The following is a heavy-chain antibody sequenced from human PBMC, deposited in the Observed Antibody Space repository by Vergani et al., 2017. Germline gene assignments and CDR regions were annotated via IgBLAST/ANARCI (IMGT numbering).Heavy chain of an antibody. D-gene: IGHD4-23*01. V-gene: IGHV3-33*01. Sequence: QVQLEESGGGVVQPGRSLRLSCAGSGFTLSSHAMHWVRQAPGKGLEWVAFIWYDGSKEYYADSVKGRFTISRDNAKNSLYLQMNSLRAEDTAVYYCARDVSVGPDYWGQGTLVTVSS. CDR2: IWYDGSKE. J-gene: IGHJ4*02. CDR1: GFTLSSHA. CDR3: ARDVSVGPDY.